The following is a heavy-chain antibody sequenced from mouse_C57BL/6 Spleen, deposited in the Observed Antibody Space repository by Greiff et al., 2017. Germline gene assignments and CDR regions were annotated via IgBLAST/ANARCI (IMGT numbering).Heavy chain of an antibody. CDR1: GYTFTSYW. Sequence: EVQLQESGTVLARPGASVKMSCKTSGYTFTSYWMHWVKQRPGQGLEWIGAIYPGNSDTSYNQKFKGKAKLTAVTSASTADMELSSLTNEDSAVYYCTGDYGEGPYYVDYWGQGTTLTVSS. CDR3: TGDYGEGPYYVDY. CDR2: IYPGNSDT. J-gene: IGHJ2*01. V-gene: IGHV1-5*01. D-gene: IGHD2-4*01.